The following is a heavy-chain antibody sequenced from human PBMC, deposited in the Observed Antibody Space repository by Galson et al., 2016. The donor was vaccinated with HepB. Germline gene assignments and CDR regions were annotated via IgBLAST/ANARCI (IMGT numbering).Heavy chain of an antibody. V-gene: IGHV3-9*01. D-gene: IGHD3-16*01. J-gene: IGHJ5*02. CDR3: VREDVGGFDP. CDR2: ISWNSGSI. Sequence: SLRLSCAASGFTFDDYAMHWVRQAPGKGLEWVSGISWNSGSIGYADSVKGRFTISRDNAKNSLYLQMNSLRAEDTAVYYCVREDVGGFDPWGQGTLVTVSS. CDR1: GFTFDDYA.